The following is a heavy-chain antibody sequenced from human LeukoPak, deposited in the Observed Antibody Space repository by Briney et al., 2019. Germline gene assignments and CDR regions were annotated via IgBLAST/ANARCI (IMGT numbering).Heavy chain of an antibody. CDR3: ARDRHFYSSSWKYNWFDP. D-gene: IGHD6-13*01. Sequence: PSETLCLTCAVYGGSLSGYYWSWIRQPPGKGLEWIGEINHSGSTNCNPSLKSRVTISVDTSKNQFSLKLSSVTAADTAVYYCARDRHFYSSSWKYNWFDPWGQGTLVTVSS. V-gene: IGHV4-34*01. CDR2: INHSGST. CDR1: GGSLSGYY. J-gene: IGHJ5*02.